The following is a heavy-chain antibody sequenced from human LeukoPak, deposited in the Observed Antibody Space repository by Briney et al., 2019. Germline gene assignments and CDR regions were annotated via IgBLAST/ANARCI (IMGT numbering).Heavy chain of an antibody. J-gene: IGHJ5*02. CDR1: GGSISSSSYY. V-gene: IGHV4-39*07. Sequence: PSETLSLTCTVSGGSISSSSYYWGWIRQPPGKGLEWIGSIYYSGSTYYNPSLKSRVTISVDTSKNQFSLKLSSVTAADTAVYYCARGMIAAAGTFWFDPWGQGTLVTVSS. CDR2: IYYSGST. D-gene: IGHD6-13*01. CDR3: ARGMIAAAGTFWFDP.